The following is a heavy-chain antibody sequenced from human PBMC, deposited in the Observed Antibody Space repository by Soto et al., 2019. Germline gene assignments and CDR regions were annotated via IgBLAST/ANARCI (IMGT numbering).Heavy chain of an antibody. Sequence: QVQLQASGPGLVKPSDTLSLTCTVSGDSIGTYNWGWIRQPPGKRLEWIGYIYSNGGTSYNPALKSRVTISADTSTKHFSLRLSSVTAADTAVYYCVRQGIGALHGLVDVWGQGTTVTVSS. CDR3: VRQGIGALHGLVDV. D-gene: IGHD1-26*01. V-gene: IGHV4-59*08. CDR1: GDSIGTYN. J-gene: IGHJ6*02. CDR2: IYSNGGT.